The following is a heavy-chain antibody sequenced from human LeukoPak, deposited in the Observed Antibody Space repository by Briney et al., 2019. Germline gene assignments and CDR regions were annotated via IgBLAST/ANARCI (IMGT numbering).Heavy chain of an antibody. CDR1: GGTFSSYT. D-gene: IGHD3-22*01. CDR2: IIPILGIA. J-gene: IGHJ4*02. Sequence: ASVTVSCKASGGTFSSYTISWVRQAPGQGLEWMGRIIPILGIANYAQKFQGRVTITADKSTSTAYMELSSLRSEDTAVYYCARGPYYDSSGYVLDYWGQGTLVTVSS. V-gene: IGHV1-69*02. CDR3: ARGPYYDSSGYVLDY.